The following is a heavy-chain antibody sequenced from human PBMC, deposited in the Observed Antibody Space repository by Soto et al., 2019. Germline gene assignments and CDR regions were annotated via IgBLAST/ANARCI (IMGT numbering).Heavy chain of an antibody. CDR1: GFSFRSHG. J-gene: IGHJ4*02. CDR3: ARDSSGVTTYFDS. V-gene: IGHV3-33*01. Sequence: QVQLVESGGRVVQPGRSLRLSCAASGFSFRSHGMHWVRQAPGKGLEWVAVIWYDGSKKYYADSVKGRFTISRDNSKNTLYLEMNSLRAEDTAVYYCARDSSGVTTYFDSWGQGSLVTVSS. D-gene: IGHD4-17*01. CDR2: IWYDGSKK.